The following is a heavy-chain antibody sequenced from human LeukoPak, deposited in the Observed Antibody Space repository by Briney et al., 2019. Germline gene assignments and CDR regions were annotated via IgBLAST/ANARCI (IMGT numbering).Heavy chain of an antibody. D-gene: IGHD3-9*01. J-gene: IGHJ4*02. CDR3: ARGDWSFDY. Sequence: GGSLRLSCAASGFTFSSYGMHWVRQAPGKGLEWVAVIWYDGSNKYYADSVKGRFTISRDNSKDTPYLQMNSLRAEDTAVYYCARGDWSFDYWGQGTLVTVSS. V-gene: IGHV3-33*01. CDR2: IWYDGSNK. CDR1: GFTFSSYG.